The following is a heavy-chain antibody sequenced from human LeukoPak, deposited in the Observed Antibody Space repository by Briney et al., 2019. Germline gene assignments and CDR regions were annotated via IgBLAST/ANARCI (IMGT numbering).Heavy chain of an antibody. CDR1: GFTFSSYE. J-gene: IGHJ4*02. Sequence: PGGSLRLSCAASGFTFSSYEMNWVRQAPGKGLEGVSYISSSGSTIYYADSVKGRFTISRDNAKNSLYLQMNSLRAEDTAVYYCVRQRELLFSVRYFDYWGQGTLVTVSS. CDR2: ISSSGSTI. CDR3: VRQRELLFSVRYFDY. V-gene: IGHV3-48*03. D-gene: IGHD1-26*01.